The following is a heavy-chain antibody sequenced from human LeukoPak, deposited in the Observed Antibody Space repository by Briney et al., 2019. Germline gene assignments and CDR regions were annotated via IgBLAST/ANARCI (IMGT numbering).Heavy chain of an antibody. V-gene: IGHV3-11*04. CDR2: ISSGGDAV. CDR1: RFIFSDYA. CDR3: ARDFSWNYGSGSY. D-gene: IGHD3-10*01. J-gene: IGHJ4*02. Sequence: GGSLRLSCAASRFIFSDYAMNWVRQAPGKGLEWVSSISSGGDAVFYAASVRGRFTVSRDNARNSLYLQMNSLRAEDTAVYYCARDFSWNYGSGSYWGQGTLVTVSS.